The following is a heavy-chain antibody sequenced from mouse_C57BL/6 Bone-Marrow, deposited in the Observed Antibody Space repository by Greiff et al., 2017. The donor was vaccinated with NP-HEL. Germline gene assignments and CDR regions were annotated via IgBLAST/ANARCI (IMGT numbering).Heavy chain of an antibody. CDR1: GYSFTDYN. D-gene: IGHD1-1*01. Sequence: VQLQQSGPELVKPGASVKISCKASGYSFTDYNMNWVKQSNGKSLEWIGVINPNYGTTSYNQKCKGKATLTVDQSSSTAYLQLNSLTSEDSAVYYCASRITTVVARDWYFDVWGTGTTVTVSS. V-gene: IGHV1-39*01. CDR2: INPNYGTT. CDR3: ASRITTVVARDWYFDV. J-gene: IGHJ1*03.